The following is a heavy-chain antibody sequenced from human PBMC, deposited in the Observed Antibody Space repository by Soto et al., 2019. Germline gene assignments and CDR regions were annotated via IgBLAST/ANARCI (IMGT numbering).Heavy chain of an antibody. V-gene: IGHV3-30-3*01. CDR2: ISYDGGKT. J-gene: IGHJ4*02. CDR3: AIPASGSRWFGPLDY. D-gene: IGHD6-19*01. CDR1: GFTFSTYA. Sequence: AGGSLRLSCAASGFTFSTYAIHWVRQAPGKGLEWVTFISYDGGKTHYADSVKGRVTISRDNSKNTLYLQMNSLRAEDTAVYYCAIPASGSRWFGPLDYRGQGPLLTVS.